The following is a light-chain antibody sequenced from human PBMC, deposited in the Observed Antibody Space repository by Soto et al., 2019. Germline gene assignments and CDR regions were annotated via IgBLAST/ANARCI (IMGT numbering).Light chain of an antibody. CDR1: QTVLDSSNNRDY. CDR3: QQDYTSPRT. V-gene: IGKV4-1*01. CDR2: WAS. J-gene: IGKJ1*01. Sequence: DIVMTQSPDSLAVSLGERATINCKSSQTVLDSSNNRDYLTWYQQKPGQPPKLLIYWASTREFGVPDRFSGSGSGIDFTLTIRSLKAGDVGVYYCQQDYTSPRTFGHGTKVDIK.